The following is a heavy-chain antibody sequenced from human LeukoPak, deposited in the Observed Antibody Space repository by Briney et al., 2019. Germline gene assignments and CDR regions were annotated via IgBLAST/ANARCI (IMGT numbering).Heavy chain of an antibody. CDR2: IRSKTNNYAT. CDR3: AGERRRAFDI. V-gene: IGHV3-73*01. CDR1: GFTFSGSA. Sequence: GGSLRLSCAASGFTFSGSALHWVRQASGKGLEWIGRIRSKTNNYATTYAASVTGRFTISRDDAENTAYLQMNSLKTEDTAVYYCAGERRRAFDIWGQGTMVTVSS. J-gene: IGHJ3*02. D-gene: IGHD1-1*01.